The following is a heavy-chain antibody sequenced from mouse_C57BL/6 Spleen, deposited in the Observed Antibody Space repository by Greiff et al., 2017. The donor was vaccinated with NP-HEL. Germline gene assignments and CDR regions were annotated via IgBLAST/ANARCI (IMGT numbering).Heavy chain of an antibody. J-gene: IGHJ4*01. CDR2: IYWDDAK. V-gene: IGHV8-12*01. D-gene: IGHD1-1*01. Sequence: QVTLKESGPGILQSSQTLSLTCSFSGFSLSTSGMGVSWIRQPSGKGLEWLAHIYWDDAKRYNPSLKSRLTISKDTSRNQVFLKITSVDTADTATYYCARYYYGSSPYYAMDYWGQGTSVTVSS. CDR1: GFSLSTSGMG. CDR3: ARYYYGSSPYYAMDY.